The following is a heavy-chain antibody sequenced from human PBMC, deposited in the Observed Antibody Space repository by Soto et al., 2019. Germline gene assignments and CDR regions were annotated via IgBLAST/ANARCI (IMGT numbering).Heavy chain of an antibody. CDR2: IDPEDGET. J-gene: IGHJ4*02. CDR3: ATGDLDYSGYDPKDFDY. CDR1: GYTLTELS. D-gene: IGHD5-12*01. V-gene: IGHV1-24*01. Sequence: ASVKVSCKVSGYTLTELSMHWVRQAPGKGLEWMGGIDPEDGETIYAQKFQGRVTMTEDTSTDTAYMELSSLRSEDTAVYYCATGDLDYSGYDPKDFDYWGQGTLVTVSS.